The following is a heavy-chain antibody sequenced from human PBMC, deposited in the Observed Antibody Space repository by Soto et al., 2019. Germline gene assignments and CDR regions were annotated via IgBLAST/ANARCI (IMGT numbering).Heavy chain of an antibody. CDR3: ARAPSNSSSWYRNNNWFDP. J-gene: IGHJ5*02. CDR1: GYTFTGYY. V-gene: IGHV1-2*02. CDR2: INPNSGGT. Sequence: QVQLVQSGAEVKKPGASVKVSCKASGYTFTGYYMHWVRQAPGQGLEWMGWINPNSGGTNYAQKFQGRVTMTRNTSISTAYMELSSLRSEDTAVYYCARAPSNSSSWYRNNNWFDPWGQGTLVTVSS. D-gene: IGHD6-13*01.